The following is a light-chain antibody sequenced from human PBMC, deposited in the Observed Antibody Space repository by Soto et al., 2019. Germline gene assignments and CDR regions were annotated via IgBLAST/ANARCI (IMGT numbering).Light chain of an antibody. V-gene: IGKV3-20*01. CDR3: QHYGRSPPSWT. CDR1: QSVSSNY. CDR2: DAS. Sequence: EIVLTQSPGTLSLSPGERATLSCRASQSVSSNYLAWYQQKPGQPPRLLISDASSRVTGIPDGFSGSGSGTDFSLTISGLEPEDFAVYYCQHYGRSPPSWTFGQGTKVEIK. J-gene: IGKJ1*01.